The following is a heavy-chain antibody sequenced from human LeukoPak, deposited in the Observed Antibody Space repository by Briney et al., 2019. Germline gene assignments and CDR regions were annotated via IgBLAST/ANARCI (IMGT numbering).Heavy chain of an antibody. CDR3: ARSVYNWNDVNWFDP. CDR1: GYTFTGYY. D-gene: IGHD1-1*01. CDR2: INPNSGGT. J-gene: IGHJ5*02. Sequence: GASVKVSCKASGYTFTGYYMHWVRQAPGQGLEWMGWINPNSGGTNYAQKFQGRVTMTRDTSISTAYMELSRLRSDDTAVYYCARSVYNWNDVNWFDPWGQGTLVTVSS. V-gene: IGHV1-2*02.